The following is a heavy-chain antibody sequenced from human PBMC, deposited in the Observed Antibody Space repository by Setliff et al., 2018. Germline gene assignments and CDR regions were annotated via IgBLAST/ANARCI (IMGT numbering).Heavy chain of an antibody. CDR1: GGSVGNSYYY. CDR2: LYTSGDT. Sequence: SETLSLTCTVSGGSVGNSYYYWNWVRQPAGKGLEWIGRLYTSGDTNYNPSLKSRVSMSLDTSKNQFSLKLSSVTAADTAVYYCARDRVVVLAGRRGFYFDYWGQGTLVTVSS. D-gene: IGHD2-15*01. J-gene: IGHJ4*02. CDR3: ARDRVVVLAGRRGFYFDY. V-gene: IGHV4-61*02.